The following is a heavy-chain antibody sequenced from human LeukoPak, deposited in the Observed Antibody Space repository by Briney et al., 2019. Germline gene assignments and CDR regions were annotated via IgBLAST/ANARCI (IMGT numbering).Heavy chain of an antibody. D-gene: IGHD6-13*01. Sequence: ASVKVSCKASGYTFTSYYMHWVRQAPGQGLEWMGIINPSGGSTSYAQKFQGRVTMTRDMSTSTVHMELSSLRSEDTAVYYCARDRSSSWPTDYWGQGTLVTVSS. CDR2: INPSGGST. CDR1: GYTFTSYY. CDR3: ARDRSSSWPTDY. J-gene: IGHJ4*02. V-gene: IGHV1-46*01.